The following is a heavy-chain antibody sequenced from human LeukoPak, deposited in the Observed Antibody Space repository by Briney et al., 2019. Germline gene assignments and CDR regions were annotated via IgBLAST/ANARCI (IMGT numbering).Heavy chain of an antibody. D-gene: IGHD6-19*01. V-gene: IGHV1-69*04. CDR3: ARVLPSRGWYTNDY. J-gene: IGHJ4*02. CDR1: GGTFSSYA. Sequence: ASVKVSCKASGGTFSSYAISWVRQAPGQGLEWMGRIIPILGIANYAQKFQGRVTITADKSTSTAYMELSSLRSEDTAVYYCARVLPSRGWYTNDYWGQGTLVTVSS. CDR2: IIPILGIA.